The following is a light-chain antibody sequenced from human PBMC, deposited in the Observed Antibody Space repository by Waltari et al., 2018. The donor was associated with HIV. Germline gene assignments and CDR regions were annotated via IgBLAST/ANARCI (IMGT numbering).Light chain of an antibody. V-gene: IGLV2-11*01. CDR3: CSYAGSKTHNVA. J-gene: IGLJ2*01. CDR2: DVT. CDR1: SSDPAVSYY. Sequence: QSALTQPRSVSGSPGQSVTISCSGTSSDPAVSYYVPCYQQHPGKAPQIIIYDVTKRPSGVPDRFSGSKSGNTASLTISGLQAEDEADYYCCSYAGSKTHNVAFGGGTRLTVL.